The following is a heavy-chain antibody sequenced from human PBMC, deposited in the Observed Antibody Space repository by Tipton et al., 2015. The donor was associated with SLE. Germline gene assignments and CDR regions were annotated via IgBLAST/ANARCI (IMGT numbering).Heavy chain of an antibody. CDR3: VRDGGNGYNDIDY. CDR2: ISHDGNKK. V-gene: IGHV3-30*03. J-gene: IGHJ4*02. Sequence: SLRLSCAVSGFTFSSYGMHWVRQAPGQGLEGVAVISHDGNKKYYAGSVKGRLTISRDNSKNTLYLQMNSLRAEDTAVYFCVRDGGNGYNDIDYWGQGTLVTVSS. D-gene: IGHD5-24*01. CDR1: GFTFSSYG.